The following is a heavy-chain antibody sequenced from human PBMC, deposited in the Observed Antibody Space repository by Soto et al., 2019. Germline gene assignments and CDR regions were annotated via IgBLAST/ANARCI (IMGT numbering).Heavy chain of an antibody. D-gene: IGHD3-16*02. Sequence: EVQLLESGGGLVQPGGSLTLSCAASGFNFNIYAMSWVRQALGKGLEWVSSTVKGRFTISRDNSKATLHLQMNSLRVEDTAVYFCVKDYRTTSPAWGQGTLAPVSS. CDR1: GFNFNIYA. CDR3: VKDYRTTSPA. J-gene: IGHJ4*02. V-gene: IGHV3-23*01.